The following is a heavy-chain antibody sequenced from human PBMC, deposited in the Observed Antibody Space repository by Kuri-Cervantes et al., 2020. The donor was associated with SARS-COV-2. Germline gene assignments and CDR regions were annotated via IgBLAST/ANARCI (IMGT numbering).Heavy chain of an antibody. CDR1: GFTFSSYW. CDR2: IKQDGSEK. J-gene: IGHJ1*01. Sequence: GESLKISCAASGFTFSSYWMSWVRQAPGKGLEWVANIKQDGSEKYYVDSVKGRFTISRDNAKNSLYLQMNSLRAEDTAVYYCIATPGNVGYFQDWGQGTLVTVSS. CDR3: IATPGNVGYFQD. D-gene: IGHD6-13*01. V-gene: IGHV3-7*05.